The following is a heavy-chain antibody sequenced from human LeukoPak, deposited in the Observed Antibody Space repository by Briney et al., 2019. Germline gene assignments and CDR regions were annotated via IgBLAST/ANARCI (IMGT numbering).Heavy chain of an antibody. V-gene: IGHV3-33*08. D-gene: IGHD6-13*01. CDR3: ARDRSSSWYGYYFDY. CDR2: IWYDGSNK. CDR1: GFTLSTYC. J-gene: IGHJ4*02. Sequence: GGSLRLSCAASGFTLSTYCMSWVRQAPGKGLEWVAVIWYDGSNKYYADSVKGRFTISRDNSKNTLYLQMNSLRAEDTAVYYCARDRSSSWYGYYFDYWGQGTLVTVSS.